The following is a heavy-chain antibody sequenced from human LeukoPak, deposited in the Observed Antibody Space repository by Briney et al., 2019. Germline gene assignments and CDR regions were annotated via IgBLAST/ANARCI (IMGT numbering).Heavy chain of an antibody. D-gene: IGHD6-13*01. J-gene: IGHJ4*02. CDR3: AKDQPYSSSWYYFDY. CDR2: ISSDGNNK. V-gene: IGHV3-30*04. CDR1: GFTFSSYA. Sequence: PGGSLRLSCAASGFTFSSYAMSWVRQAPGKGLEWVAVISSDGNNKYYADSVKGRFTISRGNSKNMLYLQMNSLRAEDTAVYYCAKDQPYSSSWYYFDYWGQGTLVTVSS.